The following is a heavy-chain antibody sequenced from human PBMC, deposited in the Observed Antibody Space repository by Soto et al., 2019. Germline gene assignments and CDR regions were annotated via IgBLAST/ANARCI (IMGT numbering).Heavy chain of an antibody. D-gene: IGHD3-3*01. CDR3: AAHHYDFWSGYYSVTYYGMDV. J-gene: IGHJ6*02. CDR1: GFTFTSSA. Sequence: ASVTVSCQASGFTFTSSAVQWVRQARGQRLEWIGWIVVGSGNTNYAQKFQERVTITRDMSTSTAYMELSSLRSEDTAVYYCAAHHYDFWSGYYSVTYYGMDVWGQGTTVTVSS. V-gene: IGHV1-58*01. CDR2: IVVGSGNT.